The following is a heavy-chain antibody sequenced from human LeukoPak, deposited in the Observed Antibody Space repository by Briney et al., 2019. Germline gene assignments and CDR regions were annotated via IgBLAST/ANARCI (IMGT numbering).Heavy chain of an antibody. J-gene: IGHJ5*02. CDR1: GGSIRSSH. V-gene: IGHV4-59*08. CDR3: ARRFPWFDP. Sequence: SETLSLTCTVSGGSIRSSHWSWIRQPPGKGLEWIGYIYYSGSTNYNPSLKSRVTISVDTSKSQFSLKLSSVTAADTAVYYCARRFPWFDPWGQGTLVTVSS. CDR2: IYYSGST.